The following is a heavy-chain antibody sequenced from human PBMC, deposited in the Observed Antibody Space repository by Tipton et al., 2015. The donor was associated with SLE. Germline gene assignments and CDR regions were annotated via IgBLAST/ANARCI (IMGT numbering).Heavy chain of an antibody. CDR3: ARLHGYSYGLNWFDP. CDR1: GGSISSYD. Sequence: TLSLTCTVSGGSISSYDWSWFRQPAGKGLEWIGRINSSGSTNYNSSLKSRVTMSVDTSKRQFSLNLSSVTAADTAVYYCARLHGYSYGLNWFDPWGQGTLISVSS. D-gene: IGHD5-18*01. CDR2: INSSGST. V-gene: IGHV4-4*07. J-gene: IGHJ5*02.